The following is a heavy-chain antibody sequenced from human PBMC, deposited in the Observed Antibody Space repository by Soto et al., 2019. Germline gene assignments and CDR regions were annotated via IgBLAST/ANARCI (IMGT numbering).Heavy chain of an antibody. CDR2: ISYDGSNK. CDR1: GFTFSSYA. CDR3: ARGYYDSSGYHYYYYGMDV. D-gene: IGHD3-22*01. V-gene: IGHV3-30-3*01. J-gene: IGHJ6*02. Sequence: QVQLVESGGGVVQPGRSLRLSCAASGFTFSSYAMHWVRQAPGKGLEWVAVISYDGSNKYYADSVKGRFTISRDNSKNTLYLQMNSLRAEDTAVYYCARGYYDSSGYHYYYYGMDVWGQGTTVTVSS.